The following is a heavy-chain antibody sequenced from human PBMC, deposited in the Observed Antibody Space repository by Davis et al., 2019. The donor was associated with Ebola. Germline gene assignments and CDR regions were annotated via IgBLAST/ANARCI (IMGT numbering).Heavy chain of an antibody. J-gene: IGHJ4*02. D-gene: IGHD2-15*01. V-gene: IGHV3-30-3*01. CDR2: ISYDGSNK. CDR3: ARDADIVVVVAATEFDY. Sequence: GESLKISCAASGFTFSSYAMHWVRQAPGKGLEWAAVISYDGSNKYYADSVKGRFTISRDNSKNTLYLQMNSLRAEDTAVYYCARDADIVVVVAATEFDYWGQGTLVTVSS. CDR1: GFTFSSYA.